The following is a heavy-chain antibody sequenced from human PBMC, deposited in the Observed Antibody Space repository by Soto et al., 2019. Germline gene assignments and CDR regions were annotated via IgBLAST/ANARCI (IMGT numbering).Heavy chain of an antibody. CDR2: IWYDGSNK. CDR1: GFTFSSYG. J-gene: IGHJ3*02. V-gene: IGHV3-33*01. D-gene: IGHD3-22*01. CDR3: ARDSSGFRGAFDI. Sequence: GGSLRLSCAASGFTFSSYGMHWVRQAPGKGLEWVAVIWYDGSNKYYADSVKGRFTISRDNSKNTLYLQMNSLRAEDTAVYYCARDSSGFRGAFDIWGQGTMVTVSS.